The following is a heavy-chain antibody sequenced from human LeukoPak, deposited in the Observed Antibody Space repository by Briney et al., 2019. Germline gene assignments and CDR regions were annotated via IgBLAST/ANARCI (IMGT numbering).Heavy chain of an antibody. CDR3: AKSWGYAANSLHIQH. J-gene: IGHJ1*01. Sequence: SQTLSLTCTVSGDSIRSGSFHWNWLRQPAGKGLEWIGRIYITGRTDYNTSLKSRVTMSVATSNNQFSLKLTSVTAADTAVYYCAKSWGYAANSLHIQHWGQGARVIVSA. D-gene: IGHD4-23*01. CDR1: GDSIRSGSFH. CDR2: IYITGRT. V-gene: IGHV4-61*02.